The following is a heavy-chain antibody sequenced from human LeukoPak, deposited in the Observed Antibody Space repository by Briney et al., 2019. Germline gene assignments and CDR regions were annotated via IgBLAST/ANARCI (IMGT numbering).Heavy chain of an antibody. V-gene: IGHV4-30-4*08. D-gene: IGHD2-15*01. Sequence: PSQTLSLTCTVSGGSISSGDYCWSWIRPPPGKGLEWIGYNYYSGSTYYTPSLKSRVTISVDTSKNQFSLKLSSVTAADTAVYYCARVVVVAATVVFDYWGQGTLVTVSS. J-gene: IGHJ4*02. CDR2: NYYSGST. CDR1: GGSISSGDYC. CDR3: ARVVVVAATVVFDY.